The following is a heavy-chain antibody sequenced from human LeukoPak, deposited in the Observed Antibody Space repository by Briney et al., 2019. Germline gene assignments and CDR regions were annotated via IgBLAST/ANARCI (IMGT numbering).Heavy chain of an antibody. CDR3: ARVVHDYGDYVLDY. CDR1: GGSFSGYY. Sequence: PSETLSLTCAVYGGSFSGYYWSWIRQPPGKGLEWIGEINHSGSTNYNPSLKSRVTISVDTSKNQFSLKLSSVTAADTAVYYCARVVHDYGDYVLDYWGQGTLVTVSS. CDR2: INHSGST. V-gene: IGHV4-34*01. J-gene: IGHJ4*02. D-gene: IGHD4-17*01.